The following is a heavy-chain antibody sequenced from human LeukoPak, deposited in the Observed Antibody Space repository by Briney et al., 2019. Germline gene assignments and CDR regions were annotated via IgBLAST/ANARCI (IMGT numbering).Heavy chain of an antibody. CDR1: GFTFSSYA. V-gene: IGHV3-23*01. CDR2: ISGSGGST. CDR3: AKGSDNSYDSSGYYSPFDY. Sequence: GGSLRLSCAASGFTFSSYAMSWVRQAPGKGLEWVSAISGSGGSTYYADSVKGRFTISRDNSKNTLYLQMNSLRAEDTAVYYCAKGSDNSYDSSGYYSPFDYWGQGTLVTVSS. D-gene: IGHD3-22*01. J-gene: IGHJ4*01.